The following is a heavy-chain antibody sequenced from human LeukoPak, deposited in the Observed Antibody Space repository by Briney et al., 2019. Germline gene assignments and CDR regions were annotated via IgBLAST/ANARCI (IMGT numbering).Heavy chain of an antibody. CDR2: ISGYGT. J-gene: IGHJ4*02. D-gene: IGHD6-6*01. CDR3: AKGQQFETRLDH. V-gene: IGHV3-23*01. CDR1: GFTFNNFA. Sequence: GGSLRLSCAASGFTFNNFAMTWVRQAPGKGPEWVSGISGYGTFYADSVKGRFTISRDNSKNTLYLQMNSLRAEDTAVYYCAKGQQFETRLDHWGQGTPVTVSS.